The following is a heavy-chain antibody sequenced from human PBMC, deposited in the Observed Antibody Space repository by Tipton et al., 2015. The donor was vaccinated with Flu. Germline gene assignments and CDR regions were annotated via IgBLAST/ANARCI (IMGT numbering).Heavy chain of an antibody. Sequence: GSLRLSCAASGFTFGDYWMHWVRQAPGKGLEWVANINQDGSVNYYVDSVKGRFTISRDNAKNSLYLQMNNLRAEDTAVYYCGRAIGGSSSHWGQGTLVTASS. CDR3: GRAIGGSSSH. CDR1: GFTFGDYW. V-gene: IGHV3-7*01. CDR2: INQDGSVN. D-gene: IGHD2-2*01. J-gene: IGHJ4*02.